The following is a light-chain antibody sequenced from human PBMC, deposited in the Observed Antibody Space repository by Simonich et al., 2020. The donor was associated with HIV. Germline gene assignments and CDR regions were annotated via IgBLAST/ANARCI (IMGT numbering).Light chain of an antibody. V-gene: IGKV1-39*01. CDR3: QQSYSTPLT. J-gene: IGKJ4*01. CDR1: QSISSH. CDR2: AAS. Sequence: DIQMTQSPSSLSASVGDRVTITCRESQSISSHLNWYQQKPGKAPKLLIYAASSLQSGVPSRFSGSGSGTDFTLTISSLQPEDFATYYCQQSYSTPLTFGGGTKVEIK.